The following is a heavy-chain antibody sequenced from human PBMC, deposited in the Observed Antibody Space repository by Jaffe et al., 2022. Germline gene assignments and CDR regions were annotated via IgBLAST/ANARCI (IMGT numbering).Heavy chain of an antibody. D-gene: IGHD3-10*01. J-gene: IGHJ5*02. CDR3: ARENRLWFGELLPNWFDP. Sequence: EVQLVESGGGLVQPGGSLRLSCAASGFTFSSYWMSWVRQAPGKGLEWVANIKQDGSEKYYVDSVKGRFTISRDNAKNSLYLQMNSLRAEDTAVYYCARENRLWFGELLPNWFDPWGQGTLVTVSS. CDR1: GFTFSSYW. V-gene: IGHV3-7*05. CDR2: IKQDGSEK.